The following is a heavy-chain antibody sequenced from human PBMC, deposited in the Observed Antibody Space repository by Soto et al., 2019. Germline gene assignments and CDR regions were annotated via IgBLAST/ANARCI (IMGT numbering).Heavy chain of an antibody. CDR1: GFTFSNAW. CDR2: IKSKTDGGTT. D-gene: IGHD3-9*01. Sequence: LRVSCAASGFTFSNAWMSWVRQAPGKGLEWVGRIKSKTDGGTTDYAAPVKGRFTISRDDSKNALYLQMNSLKTEDTAVYYCTTDILKYYDILTGYRGVDYWGQGTLVTVSS. J-gene: IGHJ4*02. CDR3: TTDILKYYDILTGYRGVDY. V-gene: IGHV3-15*01.